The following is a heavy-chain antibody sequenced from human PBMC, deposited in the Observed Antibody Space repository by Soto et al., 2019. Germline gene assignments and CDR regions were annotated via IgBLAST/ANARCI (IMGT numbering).Heavy chain of an antibody. CDR1: GGSISSSHW. CDR3: VRDADETAIVPAPWLV. V-gene: IGHV4-4*02. CDR2: IYHSGST. Sequence: SETLSLTCAVSGGSISSSHWWGWVRQAPGKGLEWIGEIYHSGSTNYNPSLKSRTTMSVDKSKNQFSVNLSSVTAADTAVYYCVRDADETAIVPAPWLVWGRGTMVTVSS. J-gene: IGHJ6*02. D-gene: IGHD2-21*02.